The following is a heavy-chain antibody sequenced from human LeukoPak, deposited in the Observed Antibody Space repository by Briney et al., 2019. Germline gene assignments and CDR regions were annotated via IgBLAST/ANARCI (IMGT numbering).Heavy chain of an antibody. CDR1: GFTFSRYA. CDR2: ISYGGGKK. V-gene: IGHV3-30-3*01. J-gene: IGHJ4*02. D-gene: IGHD3-10*01. Sequence: GRSLRLSCAASGFTFSRYAMHWVRQAPGEGLQWMAVISYGGGKKYYADFVEGRFTISRDNSKNTLYLQMNTLTPEDTAVYYCARDWSGGSGSYIEDWGQGTLVIVSS. CDR3: ARDWSGGSGSYIED.